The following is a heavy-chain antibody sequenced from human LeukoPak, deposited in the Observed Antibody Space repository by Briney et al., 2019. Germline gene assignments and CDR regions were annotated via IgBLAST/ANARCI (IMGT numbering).Heavy chain of an antibody. D-gene: IGHD3-10*01. CDR3: AKDGGSGSYYSWFDP. CDR1: GFTFSSYA. Sequence: GGSLRLSCGASGFTFSSYAMSWVRQAPGKGLEWVSGFSGNGGSTYYADSVKGRFTISRDNSKNTLYLQMNSLRAEDTAVYYCAKDGGSGSYYSWFDPWGQGTLVTVSS. J-gene: IGHJ5*02. CDR2: FSGNGGST. V-gene: IGHV3-23*01.